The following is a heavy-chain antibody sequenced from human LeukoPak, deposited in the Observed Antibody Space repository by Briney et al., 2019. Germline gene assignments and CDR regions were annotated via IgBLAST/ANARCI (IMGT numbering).Heavy chain of an antibody. CDR3: ARDSYDSSGYPLDY. CDR2: INYYGKT. CDR1: GSSISSSSYY. J-gene: IGHJ4*02. Sequence: SETLSLTCTVSGSSISSSSYYWVWIRQPPGKGLEWIGSINYYGKTYYNPSVKSRVTISVDTSKNQFSLMVRSVTAADTAVYYCARDSYDSSGYPLDYWGQGTLVTVSS. D-gene: IGHD3-22*01. V-gene: IGHV4-39*07.